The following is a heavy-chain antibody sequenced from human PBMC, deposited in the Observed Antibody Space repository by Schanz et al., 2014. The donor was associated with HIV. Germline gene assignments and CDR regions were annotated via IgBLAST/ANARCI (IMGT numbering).Heavy chain of an antibody. CDR3: AKPEYDSRGNSQSHFDS. D-gene: IGHD3-22*01. CDR2: ISAGVGTA. CDR1: GFTITSYG. V-gene: IGHV3-23*01. Sequence: EVQLLESGGGLVQPGGSLRLSCAVSGFTITSYGMSWVRQAPGKGLEWVSTISAGVGTASYADSVKGRFTISRDNSKNILYLQMNSLRAEDTAVYYCAKPEYDSRGNSQSHFDSWGQGTLVTVSS. J-gene: IGHJ4*02.